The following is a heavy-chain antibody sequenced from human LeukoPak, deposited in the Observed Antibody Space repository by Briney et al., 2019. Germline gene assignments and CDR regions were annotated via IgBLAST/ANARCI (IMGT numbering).Heavy chain of an antibody. Sequence: SETLSLTCTVSGGSISSYYWTWIRQPPGKGLEWIGYVSYSGTTKYNPSLKSRVTMSVDMSKNRLSLRLTSVTAADTAVYYCASSRRGWLLGGAFDIWGQGTMVTVSS. CDR2: VSYSGTT. J-gene: IGHJ3*02. D-gene: IGHD5-24*01. V-gene: IGHV4-59*12. CDR1: GGSISSYY. CDR3: ASSRRGWLLGGAFDI.